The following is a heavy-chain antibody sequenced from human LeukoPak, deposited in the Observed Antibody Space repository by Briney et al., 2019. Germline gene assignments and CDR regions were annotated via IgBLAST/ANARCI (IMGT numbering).Heavy chain of an antibody. D-gene: IGHD5-18*01. CDR2: ISYDGSNK. CDR3: AKGGYSYDLLDY. Sequence: PGRSLRLSCAASGFTFSRYAIHWARQSPGKGLEWVAVISYDGSNKYYADSVKGRFTISRDNSKNTLYLQMNSLRAEDTAVYYCAKGGYSYDLLDYWGQGTLVTVSS. J-gene: IGHJ4*02. CDR1: GFTFSRYA. V-gene: IGHV3-30*18.